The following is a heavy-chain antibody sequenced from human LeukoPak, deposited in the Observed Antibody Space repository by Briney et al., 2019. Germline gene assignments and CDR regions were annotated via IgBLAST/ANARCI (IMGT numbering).Heavy chain of an antibody. CDR2: VTGGGTT. Sequence: GGSLRLSCAASGFTFGGFAMHWVRQAPVRGLEWVSLVTGGGTTYYADSVRGRFTISRDNSENSLYLQMNTLRTEDTAFYYCAKDTGSGWDFDSWGQGTLVTVSS. J-gene: IGHJ4*02. CDR1: GFTFGGFA. CDR3: AKDTGSGWDFDS. V-gene: IGHV3-43*02. D-gene: IGHD6-19*01.